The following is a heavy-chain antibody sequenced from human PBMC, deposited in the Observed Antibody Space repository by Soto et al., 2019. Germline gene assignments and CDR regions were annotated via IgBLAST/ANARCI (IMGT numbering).Heavy chain of an antibody. J-gene: IGHJ5*02. CDR2: MNPNSGNT. V-gene: IGHV1-8*01. CDR1: GYTFTSYD. D-gene: IGHD4-17*01. Sequence: QVQLVQSGAEVKKPGASVKVSCKASGYTFTSYDINWVRQATGQGLEYLGWMNPNSGNTAYVQKFQGRVTMTWDTSITRAYMALSSLRSEDTAVYFCARGIKYGAYSRWFDPWGQGTLVTVSS. CDR3: ARGIKYGAYSRWFDP.